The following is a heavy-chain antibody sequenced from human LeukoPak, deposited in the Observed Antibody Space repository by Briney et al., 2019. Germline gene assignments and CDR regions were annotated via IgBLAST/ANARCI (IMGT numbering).Heavy chain of an antibody. CDR1: GGSISSNSYY. D-gene: IGHD3-16*02. J-gene: IGHJ4*02. Sequence: SETLSLTCTVSGGSISSNSYYWGWIRQPPGKGLQWIGSIHYGGSTYYNPSLKSRVTMSVDTSKNQFSLKLSSVTAADTAVYYCARRTRGYRMITFGGVIAPSYFDYWGQGTLVTVSS. V-gene: IGHV4-39*07. CDR3: ARRTRGYRMITFGGVIAPSYFDY. CDR2: IHYGGST.